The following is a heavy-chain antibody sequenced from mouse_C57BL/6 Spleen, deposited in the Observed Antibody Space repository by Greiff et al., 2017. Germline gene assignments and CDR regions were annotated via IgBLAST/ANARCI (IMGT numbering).Heavy chain of an antibody. CDR3: ARRDYNGSEEYAMDY. CDR1: GYAFTNYL. Sequence: QVQLQQSGAELVRPGTSVKVSCKASGYAFTNYLIEWVKQRPGQGLEWIGVINPGSGGTNYNEKFKGKATLTADKSSSTAYMQLSSLTSEDSAVYFCARRDYNGSEEYAMDYWGQGTSVTVSS. D-gene: IGHD1-1*01. J-gene: IGHJ4*01. V-gene: IGHV1-54*01. CDR2: INPGSGGT.